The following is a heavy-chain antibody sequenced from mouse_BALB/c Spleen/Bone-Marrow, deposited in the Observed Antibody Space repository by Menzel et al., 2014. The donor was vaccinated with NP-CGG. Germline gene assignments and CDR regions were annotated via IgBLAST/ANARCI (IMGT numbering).Heavy chain of an antibody. D-gene: IGHD1-1*01. CDR3: ARGTTVVGDY. J-gene: IGHJ2*01. CDR1: GYTFTSYV. V-gene: IGHV1-14*01. Sequence: VQLQQSGPELVKPGASVKMSCMASGYTFTSYVMHWVKPKPGQGLEWIGYINPFNDGIEYNEKFKVKATLTSDKSSSTGYMELSSLTSEDSAVYYCARGTTVVGDYWGQGTTLTVFS. CDR2: INPFNDGI.